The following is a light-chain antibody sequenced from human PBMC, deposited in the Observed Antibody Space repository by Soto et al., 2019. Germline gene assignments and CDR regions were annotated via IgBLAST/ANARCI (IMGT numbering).Light chain of an antibody. V-gene: IGLV1-44*01. CDR3: AAWDDTLNGPV. J-gene: IGLJ2*01. CDR1: SSNIGSNT. CDR2: SNK. Sequence: QSVLTQPRSASGTPGQRVTISCSGSSSNIGSNTVNWYQQVPGTAPKLLFYSNKYRPSGVPDRLFDSKSGTSASLAISGLQTEDEADYYCAAWDDTLNGPVFGGGTKLTV.